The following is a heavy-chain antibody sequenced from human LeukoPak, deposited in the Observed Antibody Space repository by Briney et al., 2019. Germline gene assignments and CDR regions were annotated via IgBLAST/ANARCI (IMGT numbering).Heavy chain of an antibody. D-gene: IGHD2-2*01. V-gene: IGHV3-23*01. CDR3: AKGKSYATNYYFDY. CDR2: ISSSGGSA. CDR1: GFTFSSYS. Sequence: GGPQRLSCAASGFTFSSYSMNGVRQAPGKGLEWVSDISSSGGSAYYAESVKGRFTISRDNSKNTLYLQMNSLRAEDTALYYCAKGKSYATNYYFDYWGQGALVTVSS. J-gene: IGHJ4*02.